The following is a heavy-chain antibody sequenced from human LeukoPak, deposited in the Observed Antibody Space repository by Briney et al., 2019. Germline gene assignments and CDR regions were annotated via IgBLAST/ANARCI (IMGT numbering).Heavy chain of an antibody. V-gene: IGHV1-2*02. CDR1: GYTFTGYH. CDR2: INPNSGGT. CDR3: ARDMSIAAAGPIQH. Sequence: ASVKVSCKASGYTFTGYHMHWVRQAPGQGLEWMGWINPNSGGTNYEQKFQGRVTMTRDTSISTAYMELSRLRSEDTAVYYCARDMSIAAAGPIQHWGQGTLVTVSS. D-gene: IGHD6-13*01. J-gene: IGHJ1*01.